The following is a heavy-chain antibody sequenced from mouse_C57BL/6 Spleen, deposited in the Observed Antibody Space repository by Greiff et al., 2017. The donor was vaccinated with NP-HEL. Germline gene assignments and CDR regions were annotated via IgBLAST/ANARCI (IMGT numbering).Heavy chain of an antibody. V-gene: IGHV2-3*01. CDR1: GFSLTSYG. D-gene: IGHD2-4*01. J-gene: IGHJ3*01. CDR2: IWGDGSS. Sequence: QVQLKESGPGLVAPSQSLSITCTVSGFSLTSYGVSWVRQPPGKGLEWLGVIWGDGSSNYHSALISRLSISKDNSTSQVFLNLNSLQTDDTATYYCAKVYDYEAWFAYWGQGTLVTVSA. CDR3: AKVYDYEAWFAY.